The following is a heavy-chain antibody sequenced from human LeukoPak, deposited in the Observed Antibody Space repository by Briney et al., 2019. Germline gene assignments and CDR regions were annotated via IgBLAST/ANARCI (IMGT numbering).Heavy chain of an antibody. V-gene: IGHV4-39*07. CDR3: AGDGYNYDAFDI. CDR2: IYYSGST. J-gene: IGHJ3*02. D-gene: IGHD5-24*01. CDR1: GGSISSSSYY. Sequence: SETLSLTCTVSGGSISSSSYYWGWIRQPPGKGLEWIGSIYYSGSTYYNPSLKSRVTISVDTSKNQFSLKLSSVTAADTAVYYCAGDGYNYDAFDIWGQGTMVTVSS.